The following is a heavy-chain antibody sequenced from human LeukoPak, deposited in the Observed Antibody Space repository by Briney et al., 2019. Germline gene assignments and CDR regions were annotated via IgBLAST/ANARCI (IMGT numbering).Heavy chain of an antibody. V-gene: IGHV1-69*06. D-gene: IGHD4-17*01. CDR3: ARDIDYTVTTEERWFDP. J-gene: IGHJ5*02. Sequence: SVKVSCKASGGTFSIYAISWVQQAPGQGLEWMGGIIPIFGTANYAQKFQGRVTITADKSTSTAYMELSSLRSEDTAVYYCARDIDYTVTTEERWFDPWGQGTLVTVSS. CDR2: IIPIFGTA. CDR1: GGTFSIYA.